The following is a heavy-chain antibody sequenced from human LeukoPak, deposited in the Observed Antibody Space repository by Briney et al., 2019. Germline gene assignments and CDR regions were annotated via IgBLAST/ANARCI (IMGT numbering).Heavy chain of an antibody. CDR3: ARVPARRVVTTPTYFDY. V-gene: IGHV4-61*02. Sequence: SSETLSLTCTVSGGSISGNYYWSWIRQPAGKGLEWIGRISPSGSTKYNPSLKSRVTISVDTSKNQFSLRLSSVTAADPAVYYCARVPARRVVTTPTYFDYWGQGTLVTVSS. J-gene: IGHJ4*01. D-gene: IGHD2-21*02. CDR2: ISPSGST. CDR1: GGSISGNYY.